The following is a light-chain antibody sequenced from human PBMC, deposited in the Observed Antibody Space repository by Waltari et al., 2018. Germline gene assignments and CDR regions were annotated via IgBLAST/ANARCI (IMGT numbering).Light chain of an antibody. J-gene: IGKJ1*01. Sequence: DIQMTQSPSSLSASVGDRVTITCQARQDISNYLNWYQQKPGKAPKLLIYDASNVETGVPSRFSGSGSGTDFTLTISSLKHEDIATYYCQQYDNLPWTFGQGTKVEIK. CDR3: QQYDNLPWT. CDR1: QDISNY. CDR2: DAS. V-gene: IGKV1-33*01.